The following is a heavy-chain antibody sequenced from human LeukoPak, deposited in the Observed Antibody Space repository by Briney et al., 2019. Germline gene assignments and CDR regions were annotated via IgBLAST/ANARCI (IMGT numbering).Heavy chain of an antibody. CDR2: IYYSGST. D-gene: IGHD1-26*01. V-gene: IGHV4-59*12. J-gene: IGHJ6*03. CDR3: AREKIVGASPGTDYFYMDR. Sequence: SETLSLTGTVSGGSISSYYASWIRQPPGKGLEWIGYIYYSGSTNYNPSLKSRVTISVDTSKNQFSLKLSSVTAADTAVYYCAREKIVGASPGTDYFYMDRCRKGTTVTVSS. CDR1: GGSISSYY.